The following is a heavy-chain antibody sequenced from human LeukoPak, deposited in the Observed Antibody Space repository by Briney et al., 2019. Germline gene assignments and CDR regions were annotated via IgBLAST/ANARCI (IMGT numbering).Heavy chain of an antibody. CDR2: IYSGDST. CDR1: RFTVSSSY. Sequence: PGGSLRLSCAAARFTVSSSYMSWVRQAPGKGLECVSVIYSGDSTYYADSVKGRFTISGDNYKNTLYLQMNSLRAEDTAVYYCARVTVTTTSDYFDYWGQGTLVTVSS. V-gene: IGHV3-53*01. CDR3: ARVTVTTTSDYFDY. J-gene: IGHJ4*02. D-gene: IGHD4-17*01.